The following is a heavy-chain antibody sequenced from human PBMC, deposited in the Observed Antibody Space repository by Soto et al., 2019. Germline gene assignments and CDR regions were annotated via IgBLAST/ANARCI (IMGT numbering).Heavy chain of an antibody. CDR1: GGSISSGDYS. CDR2: IYNSGIT. V-gene: IGHV4-30-4*01. CDR3: ARDSPPGWHFDY. Sequence: SETLSLTCTVSGGSISSGDYSWSWVRQSPGKGLEWIGHIYNSGITYYNPSLKSRVVISIDTSRNQFSLRLNSLTAADRAVYYFARDSPPGWHFDYWGQGTLVTVSS. D-gene: IGHD6-19*01. J-gene: IGHJ4*02.